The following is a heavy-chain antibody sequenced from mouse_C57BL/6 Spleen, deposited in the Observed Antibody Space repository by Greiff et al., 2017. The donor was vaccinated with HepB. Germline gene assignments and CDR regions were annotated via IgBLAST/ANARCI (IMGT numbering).Heavy chain of an antibody. D-gene: IGHD1-1*01. CDR1: GFTFSDYY. CDR2: INYDGSST. J-gene: IGHJ1*03. CDR3: ARRGSSYGWYFDV. Sequence: DVKLVESEGGLVQPGSSMKLSCTASGFTFSDYYMAWVRQVPEKGLEWVANINYDGSSTYYLDSLKSRFIISRDNAKNILYLQMSSLKSEDTATYYCARRGSSYGWYFDVWGTGTTVTVSS. V-gene: IGHV5-16*02.